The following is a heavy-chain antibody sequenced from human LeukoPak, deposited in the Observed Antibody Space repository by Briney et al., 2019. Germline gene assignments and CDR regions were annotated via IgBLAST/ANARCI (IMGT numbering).Heavy chain of an antibody. CDR3: ARGAFCGGDCPYFFDY. V-gene: IGHV4-39*02. Sequence: SETLSLTCAVSGGXXSTXXXXWGXXRQXPXXGLEXXXSMYHSGATYYNPSLESRVTISVDTSKNSLSLKLSSVTAADTAVYYCARGAFCGGDCPYFFDYWGQGTLVTVSS. CDR2: MYHSGAT. J-gene: IGHJ4*02. D-gene: IGHD2-21*02. CDR1: GGXXSTXXXX.